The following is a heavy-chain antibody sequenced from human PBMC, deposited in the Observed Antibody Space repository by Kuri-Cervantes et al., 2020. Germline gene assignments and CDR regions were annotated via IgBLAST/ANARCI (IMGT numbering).Heavy chain of an antibody. V-gene: IGHV3-21*03. J-gene: IGHJ2*01. D-gene: IGHD6-19*01. CDR1: GFTFSSYS. CDR2: ISSSSSYI. CDR3: ARTYSSGWTSGYFDL. Sequence: GESLKISCAASGFTFSSYSMNWVRQAPGKGLEWVSSISSSSSYIYYADSMKGRFTISRDNAKNSLYLQMNSLRAEDTAVYYCARTYSSGWTSGYFDLWGRGTLVTVSS.